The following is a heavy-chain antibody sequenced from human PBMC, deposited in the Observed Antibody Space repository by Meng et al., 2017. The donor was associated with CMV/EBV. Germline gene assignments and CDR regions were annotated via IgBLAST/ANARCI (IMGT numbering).Heavy chain of an antibody. CDR3: ARGDYFDY. CDR2: ISYDGSNK. Sequence: RVGSGGGVVQPGRSLRPSCVASGFTFSSYAMHWVRQAPGKGLEWVAVISYDGSNKYYADSVKGRFTISRDNSKNTLYLQMNSLRAEDTAVYYCARGDYFDYWGQGTLVTVSS. CDR1: GFTFSSYA. J-gene: IGHJ4*02. V-gene: IGHV3-30-3*01.